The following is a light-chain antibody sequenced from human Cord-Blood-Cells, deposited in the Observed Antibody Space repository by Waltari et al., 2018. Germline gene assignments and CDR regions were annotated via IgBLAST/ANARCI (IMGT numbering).Light chain of an antibody. Sequence: DIVMTQSPDSLAVSLGERATINCKSSQSVLYSSNNNKYLAWYQQKPGQPPKLLIYWASTRESGVPDRFSGSGSGTDFTLTISSLQAEDVAVYYCQQYYSTPLTFGGGTKVEIK. V-gene: IGKV4-1*01. CDR2: WAS. CDR1: QSVLYSSNNNKY. CDR3: QQYYSTPLT. J-gene: IGKJ4*01.